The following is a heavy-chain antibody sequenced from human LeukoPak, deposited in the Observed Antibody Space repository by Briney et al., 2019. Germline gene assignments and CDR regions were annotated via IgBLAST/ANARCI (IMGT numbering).Heavy chain of an antibody. CDR2: TYYRSKWYN. D-gene: IGHD3-3*01. CDR1: GDSVSSNSAA. V-gene: IGHV6-1*01. Sequence: SQTLSLTCAISGDSVSSNSAAWNWIRQSPSRGLEWLGRTYYRSKWYNDYAVSVKSRITINPDTSKNQFSLQLNSVTPEDTAVYYCAREFFYDFWSGYPQYYFDYWGQETLVTVSS. CDR3: AREFFYDFWSGYPQYYFDY. J-gene: IGHJ4*02.